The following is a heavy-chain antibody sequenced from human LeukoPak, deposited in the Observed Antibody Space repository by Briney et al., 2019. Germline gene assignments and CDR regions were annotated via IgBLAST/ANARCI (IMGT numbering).Heavy chain of an antibody. CDR1: GFTFSSYA. D-gene: IGHD4-17*01. CDR3: AKDLGPYGDYELFYYYMDV. Sequence: PGGSLRLSCAASGFTFSSYAMSWVRQAPGKGLEWVSAISGSGGSTYYADSVKGRFTISRDNSKNTLYLQMNSLRAEDTAVFYCAKDLGPYGDYELFYYYMDVWGKGTTVTVSS. CDR2: ISGSGGST. J-gene: IGHJ6*03. V-gene: IGHV3-23*01.